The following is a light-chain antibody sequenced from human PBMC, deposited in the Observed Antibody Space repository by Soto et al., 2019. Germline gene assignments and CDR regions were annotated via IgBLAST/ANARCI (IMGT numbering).Light chain of an antibody. CDR3: QQYYSYPWT. V-gene: IGKV1-8*01. J-gene: IGKJ1*01. CDR1: QGISSY. CDR2: AAS. Sequence: IRMTQSPSSLSASTGDGVTITCRASQGISSYLAWYQQKPGKAPKLLIYAASTLQSGVPSRFSGSGSGTDFTLTISCLQSEDFATYYCQQYYSYPWTFGQGTKVDIK.